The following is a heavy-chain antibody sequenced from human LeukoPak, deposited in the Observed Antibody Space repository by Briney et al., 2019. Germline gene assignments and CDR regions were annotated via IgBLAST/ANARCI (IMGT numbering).Heavy chain of an antibody. V-gene: IGHV3-30*18. CDR3: AKEWYCEGNWCDP. Sequence: GGSLRLSCAASGFTFTPYGMHWVRQTPGKGLEWVAGISYDGSNKYYGDSVKGRFTISRDNSKNTLYLQMNSLRAEDTAVYYCAKEWYCEGNWCDPWGEGTLVSVSS. J-gene: IGHJ5*02. CDR1: GFTFTPYG. CDR2: ISYDGSNK. D-gene: IGHD2-21*01.